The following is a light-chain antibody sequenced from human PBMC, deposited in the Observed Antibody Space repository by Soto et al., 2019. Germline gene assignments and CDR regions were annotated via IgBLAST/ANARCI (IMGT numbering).Light chain of an antibody. CDR3: QVWDSSSDRVV. V-gene: IGLV3-21*04. Sequence: SYELTQPPSVSVAPGQTARITCGGNNIGSKSVHWYQQKPGQAPVLVIYYDSDRPSGIPERFSGSNSGNTATLTISRVEAADEADYYCQVWDSSSDRVVFGGGTKLTVL. CDR2: YDS. J-gene: IGLJ2*01. CDR1: NIGSKS.